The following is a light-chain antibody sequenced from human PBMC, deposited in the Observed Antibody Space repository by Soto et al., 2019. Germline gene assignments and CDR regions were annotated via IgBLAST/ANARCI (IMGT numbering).Light chain of an antibody. CDR3: CSYAGSSTLDVV. CDR2: EGS. Sequence: QSALTQPASVSGSPGQSVTISCTGTSSDVGSYNLVSWYQQHPGKAPPLMIYEGSQRPSGVSNRFSGSKSGNTASLTISGLQAEDEADYYCCSYAGSSTLDVVFGGGTKLTVL. CDR1: SSDVGSYNL. V-gene: IGLV2-23*01. J-gene: IGLJ2*01.